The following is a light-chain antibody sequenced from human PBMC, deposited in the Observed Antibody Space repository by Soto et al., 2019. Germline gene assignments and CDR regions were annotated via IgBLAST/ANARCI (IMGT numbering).Light chain of an antibody. CDR2: LAS. V-gene: IGKV4-1*01. J-gene: IGKJ4*01. Sequence: DFVMTQSPDSLAVSLGERATINCKSSQSVLYGSNNKNYLAWYQQKPGQPPRLLINLASTRESGVPDRFSCSGSGTDFHLTISSLQAEDVALYYCQRSYGIPLTFGGGTRVEIK. CDR3: QRSYGIPLT. CDR1: QSVLYGSNNKNY.